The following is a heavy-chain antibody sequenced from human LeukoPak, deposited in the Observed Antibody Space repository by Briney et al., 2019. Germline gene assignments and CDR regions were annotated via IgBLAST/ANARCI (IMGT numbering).Heavy chain of an antibody. D-gene: IGHD3-3*01. CDR1: GGSISGYY. CDR3: ASRSSIWSGYQDTLYYFDS. J-gene: IGHJ4*02. Sequence: PSETLSLTCTVSGGSISGYYWSWLRQPPGKRLEWSGHIYYSGSTNYNPSLKSRVTISVDTSKTQFSLKLSSVTAADTAVYYCASRSSIWSGYQDTLYYFDSWGQGTLVTVSS. CDR2: IYYSGST. V-gene: IGHV4-59*01.